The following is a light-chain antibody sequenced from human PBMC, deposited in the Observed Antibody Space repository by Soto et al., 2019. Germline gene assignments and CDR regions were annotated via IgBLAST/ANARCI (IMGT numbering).Light chain of an antibody. CDR3: CSYTGGFTLV. Sequence: QSALTQPRSVSGSPGQSITISCTGTSSDIGGANYVSWYQHHPGKAPKLMIYDVNKRPSGVPDRFSGSKSGNTASLTISGLQAEDEADYYCCSYTGGFTLVFGGGTKLTVL. J-gene: IGLJ3*02. CDR2: DVN. CDR1: SSDIGGANY. V-gene: IGLV2-11*01.